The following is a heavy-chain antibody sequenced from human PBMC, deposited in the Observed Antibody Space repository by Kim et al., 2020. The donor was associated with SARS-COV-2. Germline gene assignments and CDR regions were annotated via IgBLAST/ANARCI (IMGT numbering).Heavy chain of an antibody. Sequence: GGSLRLSCAASGFTFSSYAMSWVRQAPGKGLEWVSAISGSGGSTYYADSVKGRFTISRDNSKNTLYLQMNSLRAEDTAVYYCAKASLLFGELLNDAFDIWGQGTMVTVSS. CDR3: AKASLLFGELLNDAFDI. CDR2: ISGSGGST. CDR1: GFTFSSYA. V-gene: IGHV3-23*01. J-gene: IGHJ3*02. D-gene: IGHD3-10*01.